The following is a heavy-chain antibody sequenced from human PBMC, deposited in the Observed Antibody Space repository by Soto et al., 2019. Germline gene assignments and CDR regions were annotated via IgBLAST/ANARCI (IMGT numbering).Heavy chain of an antibody. CDR1: GFTFSSYA. Sequence: GGSLRLSCAASGFTFSSYAMSWVRQAPGKGLEWVSAISGSGGSTYYADSVKGRFTISRDNSKNTLYLQMNSLRAEDTAVYYCAKVVDVANDYSNYRPSWAFDYWGQGTLVTVSS. V-gene: IGHV3-23*01. CDR2: ISGSGGST. CDR3: AKVVDVANDYSNYRPSWAFDY. D-gene: IGHD4-4*01. J-gene: IGHJ4*02.